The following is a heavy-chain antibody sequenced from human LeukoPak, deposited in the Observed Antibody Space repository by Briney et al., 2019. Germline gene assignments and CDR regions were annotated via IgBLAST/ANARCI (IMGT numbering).Heavy chain of an antibody. V-gene: IGHV3-48*03. J-gene: IGHJ4*01. CDR3: ARTGFNFFDY. CDR1: GFIFSSYE. Sequence: GGSLRLSCAASGFIFSSYEMNWVPQAPGKGLEWISYSSSGDNIIYYGDSVRGRFTISRDNAKNSLYLQMNSLRAEDTAVYYCARTGFNFFDYWGHGTLVTVSS. CDR2: SSSGDNII.